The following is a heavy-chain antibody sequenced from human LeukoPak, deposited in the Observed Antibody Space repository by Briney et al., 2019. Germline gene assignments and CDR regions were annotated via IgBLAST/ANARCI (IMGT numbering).Heavy chain of an antibody. CDR3: TKEYDYSGYLGQGRGYFDY. V-gene: IGHV3-23*01. D-gene: IGHD3-22*01. Sequence: PGGSLGLSCGAPGSTLTSMAMAWAGKAQGKGLEWVSVIRGIGSSTYYADSVKGRFTISRDNSKSTLYLQMNSLRAEDTAIYFCTKEYDYSGYLGQGRGYFDYWGQGTLATVSS. CDR1: GSTLTSMA. J-gene: IGHJ4*02. CDR2: IRGIGSST.